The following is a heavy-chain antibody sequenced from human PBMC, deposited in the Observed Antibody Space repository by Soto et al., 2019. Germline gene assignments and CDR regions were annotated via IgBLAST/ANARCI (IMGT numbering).Heavy chain of an antibody. Sequence: SETLSLTCTVSGTSISSYYWSWIRQPPGKGLEWIVNIHYSGTTNYNPSLASRVTLSVDTSKNQFSLKMTSVTAADRAMYFCAKYNSYAIDYWGRGTLVTGSS. D-gene: IGHD2-8*01. V-gene: IGHV4-59*01. CDR3: AKYNSYAIDY. CDR2: IHYSGTT. CDR1: GTSISSYY. J-gene: IGHJ4*02.